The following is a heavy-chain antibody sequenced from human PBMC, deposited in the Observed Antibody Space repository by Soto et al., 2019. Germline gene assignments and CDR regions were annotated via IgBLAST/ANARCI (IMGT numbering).Heavy chain of an antibody. Sequence: QVQLQQWGAGLLKPSETLSLTCAVYGGSFSGYYWSWIRQPPGKGLEWIGEINHSGSTNYNPSLKSRVTISVDTSKNQFSLKLSSLTAADTAVYYCARVGYVEMAAYFDYLGQGTMVTVSS. CDR1: GGSFSGYY. D-gene: IGHD2-15*01. V-gene: IGHV4-34*01. J-gene: IGHJ4*02. CDR2: INHSGST. CDR3: ARVGYVEMAAYFDY.